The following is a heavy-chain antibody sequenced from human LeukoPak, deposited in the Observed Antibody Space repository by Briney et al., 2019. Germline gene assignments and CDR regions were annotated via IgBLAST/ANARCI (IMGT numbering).Heavy chain of an antibody. Sequence: GGSLRLSCAASGFTFDNYAMHWVRQAPGKSLEWVSLISGRGGRTFYADSVKGRFTISRDNSKNSLSLQMNSLTTEDTALYYCAREPYVGVYTGGYYYSMDVWGQGTTVTVSS. D-gene: IGHD5/OR15-5a*01. V-gene: IGHV3-43*02. CDR1: GFTFDNYA. J-gene: IGHJ6*02. CDR2: ISGRGGRT. CDR3: AREPYVGVYTGGYYYSMDV.